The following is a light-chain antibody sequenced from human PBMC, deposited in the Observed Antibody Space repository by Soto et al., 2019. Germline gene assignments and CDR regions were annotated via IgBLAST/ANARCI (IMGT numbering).Light chain of an antibody. J-gene: IGKJ1*01. CDR3: QQSNTTPWT. V-gene: IGKV1-39*01. CDR2: AAS. Sequence: DIQMTQSPSSLSASVGDRVTITCRASQSITGYLNWYQQKPGKVPKLLIYAASGLQTGVPSRFSGGGSGTDFTLTISSLQPEDFATYYCQQSNTTPWTFGQGTKVDIK. CDR1: QSITGY.